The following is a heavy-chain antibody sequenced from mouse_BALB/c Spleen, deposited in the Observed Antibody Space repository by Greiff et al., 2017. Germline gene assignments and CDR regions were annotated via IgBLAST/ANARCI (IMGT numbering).Heavy chain of an antibody. Sequence: EVQLVESGGDLVKPGGSLKLSCAASGFTFSSYGMSWVRQTPDKRLEWVATISSGGSTYYPDSVKGRFTISRDNARNILYLQMSSLRSEDTAMYYCARGSTMITSFAYWGQGTLVTVSA. J-gene: IGHJ3*01. CDR3: ARGSTMITSFAY. D-gene: IGHD2-4*01. V-gene: IGHV5-6-5*01. CDR1: GFTFSSYG. CDR2: ISSGGST.